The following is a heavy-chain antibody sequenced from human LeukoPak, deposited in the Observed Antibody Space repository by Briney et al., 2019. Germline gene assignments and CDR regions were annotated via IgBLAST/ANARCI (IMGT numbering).Heavy chain of an antibody. CDR2: IYYSGST. J-gene: IGHJ4*02. CDR1: GGSISSYY. V-gene: IGHV4-59*01. CDR3: AYSSSWYNFFDY. Sequence: SSETLSLTCTVSGGSISSYYWSCIRQPPGKGLEWIGYIYYSGSTNYNPSLKSRVTISVDTSKNQFSLKLSSVTAADTAVYYCAYSSSWYNFFDYWGQGTLVTVSS. D-gene: IGHD6-13*01.